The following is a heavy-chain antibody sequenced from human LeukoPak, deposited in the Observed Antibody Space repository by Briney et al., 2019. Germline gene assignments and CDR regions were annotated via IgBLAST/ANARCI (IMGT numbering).Heavy chain of an antibody. CDR2: ISYDGSNK. Sequence: GGSLRLSCAASGFTSSSYGMHWVRQAPGKGLEWVAVISYDGSNKYYADSVKGRFTISRDNSKNTLYLQMNSLRAEDTAVYYCAKEGTSERYYFDYWGQGTLVTVSS. J-gene: IGHJ4*02. CDR3: AKEGTSERYYFDY. D-gene: IGHD3-3*01. V-gene: IGHV3-30*18. CDR1: GFTSSSYG.